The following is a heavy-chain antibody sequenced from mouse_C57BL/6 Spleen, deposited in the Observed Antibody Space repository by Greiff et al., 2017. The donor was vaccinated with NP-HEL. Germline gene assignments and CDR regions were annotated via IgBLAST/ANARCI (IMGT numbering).Heavy chain of an antibody. D-gene: IGHD2-4*01. CDR1: GYAFTNYL. Sequence: QVQLQQSGAELVRPGTSVKVSCKASGYAFTNYLIEWVKQRPGQGLEWIGVINPGSGGTNYNEKFKGKATLTADKSSSTAYMQLSSLTSEDSAVYFCARGNYDYERNAMDYWGQGTSVTVSS. J-gene: IGHJ4*01. CDR2: INPGSGGT. CDR3: ARGNYDYERNAMDY. V-gene: IGHV1-54*01.